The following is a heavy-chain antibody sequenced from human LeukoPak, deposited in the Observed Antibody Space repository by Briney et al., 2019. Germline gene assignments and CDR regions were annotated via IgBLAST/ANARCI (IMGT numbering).Heavy chain of an antibody. J-gene: IGHJ5*02. CDR2: IYYGGST. CDR1: GGSISSYY. V-gene: IGHV4-59*08. CDR3: ARQENIGWFDP. Sequence: SETLSLTCTVSGGSISSYYWSWIRQPPGKGLEWIGYIYYGGSTNYNASLKSRVTISVDTSKNHFSLKLSSVTAADTAVYYCARQENIGWFDPWGQGTLVTVSS. D-gene: IGHD2/OR15-2a*01.